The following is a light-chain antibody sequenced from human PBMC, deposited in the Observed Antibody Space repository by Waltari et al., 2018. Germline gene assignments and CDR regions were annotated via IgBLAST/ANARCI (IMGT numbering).Light chain of an antibody. V-gene: IGKV4-1*01. CDR1: QSVLYSSNNKNY. Sequence: DIVMTQSPDSLAVSLGERATINCKSSQSVLYSSNNKNYLAWYHQKPGQPPKLLIYCASTRGSGVPDRFSGSGSETDFTLTISSLQAEDVAVYYCQQYYSTPITFGQGTRLEIK. CDR3: QQYYSTPIT. CDR2: CAS. J-gene: IGKJ5*01.